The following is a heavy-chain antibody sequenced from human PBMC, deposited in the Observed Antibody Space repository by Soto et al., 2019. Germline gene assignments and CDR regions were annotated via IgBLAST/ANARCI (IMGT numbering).Heavy chain of an antibody. J-gene: IGHJ4*02. CDR3: ARAIAGGYGHTTLDY. D-gene: IGHD3-16*01. CDR2: INIYNGNT. V-gene: IGHV1-18*01. CDR1: GYIFNTYG. Sequence: QVQLVQSGAEVKKPGASVKVSCKASGYIFNTYGITWVRQAPGQGLEWMAWINIYNGNTDYAQEFQGRVTMTTDTSTTTASMELRSLRSDDTAVYYCARAIAGGYGHTTLDYWGQGTLVTVSS.